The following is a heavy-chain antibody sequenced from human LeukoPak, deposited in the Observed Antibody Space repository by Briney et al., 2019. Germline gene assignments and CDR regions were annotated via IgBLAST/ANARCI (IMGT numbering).Heavy chain of an antibody. CDR2: IKQDGTEK. J-gene: IGHJ5*02. D-gene: IGHD1-14*01. CDR1: GFTFSTYW. V-gene: IGHV3-7*01. Sequence: GGSLRLSCATSGFTFSTYWMSWVRQAPGKGLEWVAIIKQDGTEKHYVDSVKGRFTISRDNAKNSVYLQMNSLRAEDTAVYYCARDKVDHARTGPLLYHWGQGTLV. CDR3: ARDKVDHARTGPLLYH.